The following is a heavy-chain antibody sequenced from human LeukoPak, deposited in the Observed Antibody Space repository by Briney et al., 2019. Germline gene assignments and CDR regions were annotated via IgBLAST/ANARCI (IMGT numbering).Heavy chain of an antibody. Sequence: GGSLRLSCAASGFTFSSYGMHWVRQAPGRGLEWVAFIRYDGSNKYYADSVKGRFTISRDNSKNTLYLQMNSLRAEDTAVYYCARTHRIVVVPAEHYWGQGTLVTVSS. CDR1: GFTFSSYG. CDR3: ARTHRIVVVPAEHY. J-gene: IGHJ4*02. V-gene: IGHV3-30*02. CDR2: IRYDGSNK. D-gene: IGHD2-2*01.